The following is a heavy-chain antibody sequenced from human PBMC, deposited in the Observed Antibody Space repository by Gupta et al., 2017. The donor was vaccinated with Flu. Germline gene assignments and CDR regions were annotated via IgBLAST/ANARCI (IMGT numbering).Heavy chain of an antibody. Sequence: QVQLVESGGGVVQPGRSLRLSCAASGFTFNTYSMYWVRQAPGQGLEWVSVIKYDGTNKDYADSVKGRFTISRDNSKNTLYLQMNSLRGEDTAVYYCARDIQSSSWSGRIAYWGQGSLVAVSS. CDR3: ARDIQSSSWSGRIAY. CDR1: GFTFNTYS. D-gene: IGHD6-13*01. CDR2: IKYDGTNK. J-gene: IGHJ4*02. V-gene: IGHV3-30*04.